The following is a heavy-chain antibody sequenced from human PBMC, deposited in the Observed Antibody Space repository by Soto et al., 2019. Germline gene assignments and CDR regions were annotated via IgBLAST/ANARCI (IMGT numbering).Heavy chain of an antibody. V-gene: IGHV3-33*01. CDR2: IWYDGSNK. D-gene: IGHD3-10*02. CDR3: ARAPLFGSTYYYGMDV. Sequence: QVQLVESGGGVVQPGRSLRLSCAASGFTFSSYGMHWVRQAPGKGLEWVAVIWYDGSNKYYADSVKGRFTISRDNSKNTLYLQMNSLRAEDTAVYYCARAPLFGSTYYYGMDVGGQGTTVTVSS. J-gene: IGHJ6*02. CDR1: GFTFSSYG.